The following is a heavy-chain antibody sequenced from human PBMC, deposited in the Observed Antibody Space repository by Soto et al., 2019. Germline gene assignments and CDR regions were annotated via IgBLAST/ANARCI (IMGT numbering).Heavy chain of an antibody. CDR1: GDTFTAYY. CDR3: ARGGHVVVVTAALDY. J-gene: IGHJ4*02. D-gene: IGHD2-21*02. Sequence: QVQLMQSGAEVKKPRASVKVSCKASGDTFTAYYIHWVRQAPGQGLEWMGTVNPSGGHTTYAQHFLGREPMTMDTSTSTLYMELTSLTSDDTAIYYCARGGHVVVVTAALDYWGQGTLVTVSS. V-gene: IGHV1-46*01. CDR2: VNPSGGHT.